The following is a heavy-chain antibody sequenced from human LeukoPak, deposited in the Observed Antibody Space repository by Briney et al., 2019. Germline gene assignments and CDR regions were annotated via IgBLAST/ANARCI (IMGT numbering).Heavy chain of an antibody. Sequence: PGETLTLSCTASGCSVRTTYMSWVRQAPGKGLEWVSVLYTGGGTDHADSVKGRFTISRDNSKNTLSLQMGSLRAEDTAVYYCARDSNFYGRLIPLGYWGQGTLVTVSS. CDR1: GCSVRTTY. V-gene: IGHV3-53*05. CDR2: LYTGGGT. CDR3: ARDSNFYGRLIPLGY. J-gene: IGHJ4*02. D-gene: IGHD2/OR15-2a*01.